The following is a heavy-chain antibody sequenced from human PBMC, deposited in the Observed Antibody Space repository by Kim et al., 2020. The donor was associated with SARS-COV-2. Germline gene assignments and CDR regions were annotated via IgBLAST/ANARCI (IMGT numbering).Heavy chain of an antibody. D-gene: IGHD3-9*01. Sequence: PETLSLTCTVSGGSIHSYYWSWIRQPPGKGLEWIAYIYYTGSTNYNPSLKSRVTISVDTSNNQFSLNLYSVTAADTAVYYCARVGTGQGYYFDYWGQGTLVTVSS. V-gene: IGHV4-59*01. J-gene: IGHJ4*02. CDR1: GGSIHSYY. CDR2: IYYTGST. CDR3: ARVGTGQGYYFDY.